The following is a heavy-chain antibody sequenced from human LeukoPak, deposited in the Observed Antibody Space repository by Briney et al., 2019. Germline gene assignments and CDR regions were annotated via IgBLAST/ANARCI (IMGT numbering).Heavy chain of an antibody. CDR1: GGSFSGYY. Sequence: SETLSLTCAVYGGSFSGYYWSWIRQPPREGPEWIGEINHSGSTNYNPSLKSRVTISVDTSKNQFSLKLSSVTAADTAVYYCARGKTRNGWFDPWGQGTLVTVSS. CDR2: INHSGST. CDR3: ARGKTRNGWFDP. V-gene: IGHV4-34*01. D-gene: IGHD4-11*01. J-gene: IGHJ5*02.